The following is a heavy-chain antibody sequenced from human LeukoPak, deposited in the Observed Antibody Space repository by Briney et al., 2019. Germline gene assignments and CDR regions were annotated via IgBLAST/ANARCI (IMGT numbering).Heavy chain of an antibody. D-gene: IGHD6-6*01. V-gene: IGHV3-23*01. CDR2: ISGSGGST. CDR1: GFTFSSYA. CDR3: AKHTGLSSSSAFDY. J-gene: IGHJ4*02. Sequence: PGGSLRLSCAASGFTFSSYAMSWVRQAPGKGLERVSAISGSGGSTYYADSVKGRFTIFRDNSKNTLYLQMNSLRAEDTAVYYCAKHTGLSSSSAFDYWGQGTLVTVSS.